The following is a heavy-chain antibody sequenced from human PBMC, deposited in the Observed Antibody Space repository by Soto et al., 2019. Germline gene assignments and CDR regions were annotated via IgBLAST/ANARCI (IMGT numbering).Heavy chain of an antibody. Sequence: PSETLSLTCAVSGGSISSGGYSWSWIRQPPGKGLEWIGYIYHSGSTYYNPSLKSRVTISVDRSKNQFSLKLSSVTAADTAVYYCAVRGHCSSTSCHKVFDPWGQGTLVTVSS. D-gene: IGHD2-2*02. CDR3: AVRGHCSSTSCHKVFDP. CDR1: GGSISSGGYS. CDR2: IYHSGST. V-gene: IGHV4-30-2*01. J-gene: IGHJ5*02.